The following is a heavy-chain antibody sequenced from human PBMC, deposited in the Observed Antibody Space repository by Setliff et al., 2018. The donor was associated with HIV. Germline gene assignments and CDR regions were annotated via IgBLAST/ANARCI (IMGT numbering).Heavy chain of an antibody. D-gene: IGHD2-15*01. CDR2: ISFDGLNN. CDR1: GFTFRDFW. J-gene: IGHJ4*02. V-gene: IGHV3-30*03. Sequence: PGGSLRLSCAASGFTFRDFWIHWVRQAPGKGLEWVAVISFDGLNNYYADSVKGRFTISRDNSKNTPYLQMDSLRAEDTAMYYCARGPRGVVEVAATRRGPLDYWGQGTRVTVSS. CDR3: ARGPRGVVEVAATRRGPLDY.